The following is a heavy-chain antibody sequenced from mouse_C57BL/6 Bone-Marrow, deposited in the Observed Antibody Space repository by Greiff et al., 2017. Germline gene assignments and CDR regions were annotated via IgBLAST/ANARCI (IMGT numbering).Heavy chain of an antibody. J-gene: IGHJ2*01. D-gene: IGHD1-1*01. CDR3: ARSGFITTVDYFDY. Sequence: QVQLQQPGAELVKPGASVKLSCKASGYTFTSYWMHWVKQRPGRGLEWIGRIDPNSGGTKYNEKFKSKATLTVDKPSSTAYMQISSLTSEDSAVYYCARSGFITTVDYFDYWGQGTTLTVSS. CDR1: GYTFTSYW. CDR2: IDPNSGGT. V-gene: IGHV1-72*01.